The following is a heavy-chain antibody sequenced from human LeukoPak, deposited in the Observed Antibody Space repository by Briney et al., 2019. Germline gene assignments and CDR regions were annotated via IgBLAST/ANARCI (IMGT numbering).Heavy chain of an antibody. CDR2: INAGNGNT. Sequence: ASVKVSCKTSGYTFSNYAMHWVRQAPGQRLEWMGWINAGNGNTKYSQKFQGRVTITRDTSGSTAYMELSSLRSEDTAVYYCARLYTAGDYWGQGTLVTVSS. D-gene: IGHD5-18*01. CDR1: GYTFSNYA. V-gene: IGHV1-3*01. CDR3: ARLYTAGDY. J-gene: IGHJ4*02.